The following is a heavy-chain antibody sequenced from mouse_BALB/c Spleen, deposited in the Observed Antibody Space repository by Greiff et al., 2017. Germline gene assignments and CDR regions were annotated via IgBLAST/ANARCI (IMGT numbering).Heavy chain of an antibody. Sequence: EVKLMESGGGLVKPGGSLKLSCAASGFTFSSYAMSWVRQTPEKRLEWVASISSGGSTYYPDSVKGRFTISRDNARNILYLQMSSLRSEDTAMYYCAREDYGYGDYWGQGTTLTVSS. CDR2: ISSGGST. J-gene: IGHJ2*01. V-gene: IGHV5-6-5*01. CDR1: GFTFSSYA. CDR3: AREDYGYGDY. D-gene: IGHD1-2*01.